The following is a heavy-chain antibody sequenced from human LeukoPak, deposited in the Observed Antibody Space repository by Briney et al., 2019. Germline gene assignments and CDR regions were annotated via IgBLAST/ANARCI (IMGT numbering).Heavy chain of an antibody. J-gene: IGHJ3*02. CDR3: AKLWSSSRGAFDI. CDR1: GFTFSNYA. D-gene: IGHD2-2*01. Sequence: GGSLRLSCAASGFTFSNYAMSWVRQAPGKGLEWVSGVTNNGGSTYYADSVEGRFTISRDNSKNTLYLQMNSLRAEDTAVYYCAKLWSSSRGAFDIWGQGTMVTVSS. CDR2: VTNNGGST. V-gene: IGHV3-23*01.